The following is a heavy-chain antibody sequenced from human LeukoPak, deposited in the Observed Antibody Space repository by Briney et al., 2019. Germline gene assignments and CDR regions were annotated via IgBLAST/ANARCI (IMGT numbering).Heavy chain of an antibody. CDR2: INHSGST. J-gene: IGHJ4*02. CDR1: GFTFSSYA. CDR3: ARGSIMGARGLGDY. D-gene: IGHD1-26*01. Sequence: PGGSLRLSCAASGFTFSSYAMNWVRHSPGKGLEWIGEINHSGSTNYNPSLKSRVTMSVDTSKVQFSLDLTSVTAADTGIYYCARGSIMGARGLGDYWGQGTLVTVSS. V-gene: IGHV4-34*01.